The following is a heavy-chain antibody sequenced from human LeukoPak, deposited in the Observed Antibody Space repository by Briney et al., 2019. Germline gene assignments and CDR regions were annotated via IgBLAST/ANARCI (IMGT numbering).Heavy chain of an antibody. CDR1: GYTFTSYY. CDR2: MNPSNNGA. D-gene: IGHD6-13*01. V-gene: IGHV1-2*02. J-gene: IGHJ4*02. CDR3: TTNAAALDY. Sequence: EASVKVSCKASGYTFTSYYMHWVRQAPGQGLEWMGWMNPSNNGANYAQKFQGRVVMTRDTSISTAYVELTRLTSDDTAVYYCTTNAAALDYWGQGTLVTVSS.